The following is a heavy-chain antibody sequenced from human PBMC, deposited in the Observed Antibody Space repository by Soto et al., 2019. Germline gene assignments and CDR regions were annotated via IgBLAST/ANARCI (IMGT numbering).Heavy chain of an antibody. V-gene: IGHV1-18*01. CDR2: ISAYNGNT. J-gene: IGHJ4*01. CDR1: GYTFTSYG. D-gene: IGHD3-22*01. CDR3: ARENCDTSGYSEHY. Sequence: ASVKVSCKASGYTFTSYGISWVRQAPGQGLEWMGWISAYNGNTNYAHKLQDRVTMTSYKSTSIAXSDLRNLRSEDTAVHYCARENCDTSGYSEHYWG.